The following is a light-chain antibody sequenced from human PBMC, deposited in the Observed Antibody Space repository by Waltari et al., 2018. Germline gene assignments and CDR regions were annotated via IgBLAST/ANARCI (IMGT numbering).Light chain of an antibody. Sequence: QSVLTQPPSVSAAPGPKVTISCSGSSSNIGNSYVSWYQQLPGTAPKLLIYDNNNRPSGIPDRFSGSKSGTSATLGITGLQTGDEADYYCGTWDSSLSAVVFGGGTKLTVL. CDR3: GTWDSSLSAVV. CDR1: SSNIGNSY. CDR2: DNN. V-gene: IGLV1-51*01. J-gene: IGLJ2*01.